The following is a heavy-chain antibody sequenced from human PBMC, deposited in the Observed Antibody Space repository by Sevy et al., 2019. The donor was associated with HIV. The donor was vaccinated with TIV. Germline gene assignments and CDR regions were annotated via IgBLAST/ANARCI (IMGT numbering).Heavy chain of an antibody. CDR1: GYTFTSYG. D-gene: IGHD2-2*01. CDR3: ARDTPQGVVILPGDMWGGVDY. CDR2: ISAYTGNT. J-gene: IGHJ4*02. Sequence: ASVKVSCNTSGYTFTSYGISWVRQAPGQGLEWMGWISAYTGNTNFAQKFQGRVTMTTETSTSTAYMELSSLRSEDTAVYFCARDTPQGVVILPGDMWGGVDYWGQGTVVTVSS. V-gene: IGHV1-18*01.